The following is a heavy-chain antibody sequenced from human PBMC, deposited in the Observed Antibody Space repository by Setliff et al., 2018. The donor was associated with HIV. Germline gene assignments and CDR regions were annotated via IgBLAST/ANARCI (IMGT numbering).Heavy chain of an antibody. CDR2: IFSTGST. J-gene: IGHJ4*02. CDR1: GGSISSGTYY. D-gene: IGHD3-3*01. V-gene: IGHV4-61*09. Sequence: SETLSLTCSVSGGSISSGTYYWSWIRQPAGKGLEWIGHIFSTGSTNYNPSLKSRVIMSADTSKNQFSLRLTSLTAADTAVYYCARQSYDFWSGPLGFDYWGQGTLVTVSS. CDR3: ARQSYDFWSGPLGFDY.